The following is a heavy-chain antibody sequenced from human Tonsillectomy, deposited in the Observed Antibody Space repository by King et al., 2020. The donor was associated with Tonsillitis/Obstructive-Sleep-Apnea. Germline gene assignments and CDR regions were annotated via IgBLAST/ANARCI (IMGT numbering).Heavy chain of an antibody. Sequence: VQLVESGGGVVQPGRSLRLSCAASGFTFSRYAMHWVRQAPGKGLEWVAVISFDGSNKYYADSVKGRFIISRDNSKNTQYLQMNSLRGEDTAVYYCAKELEEGGQGLTTDWFDPWGQGTLVTVSS. CDR2: ISFDGSNK. V-gene: IGHV3-30*18. CDR1: GFTFSRYA. J-gene: IGHJ5*02. CDR3: AKELEEGGQGLTTDWFDP. D-gene: IGHD4-11*01.